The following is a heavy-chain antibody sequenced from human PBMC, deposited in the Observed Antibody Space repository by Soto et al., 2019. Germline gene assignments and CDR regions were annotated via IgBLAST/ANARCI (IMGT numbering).Heavy chain of an antibody. V-gene: IGHV4-59*01. CDR3: ARDLWGYCGTDCYPLDV. Sequence: PSETLSLTCTVSGGSIRSYDLSWIRQAPGKGLEWIGYLYNSGSTVYNPSLKSRVTISVDTSKNQFSLKLNSVTAADTAVYYCARDLWGYCGTDCYPLDVWGQGTTVTVSS. D-gene: IGHD2-21*02. J-gene: IGHJ6*02. CDR1: GGSIRSYD. CDR2: LYNSGST.